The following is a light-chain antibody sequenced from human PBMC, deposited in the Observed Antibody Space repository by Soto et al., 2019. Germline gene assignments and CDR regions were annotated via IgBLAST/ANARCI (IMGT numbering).Light chain of an antibody. Sequence: QSALTQPPSASGSPGQSVTISCTGTSSDVGGHNYVSWYQQHPGKAPKLMISEVSKRPSGVPDRFSGSKSGNTASLTVSGLQAEDEADYYCSSFAGXNNLVXXXGTKLXVL. CDR2: EVS. CDR1: SSDVGGHNY. J-gene: IGLJ2*01. V-gene: IGLV2-8*01. CDR3: SSFAGXNNLV.